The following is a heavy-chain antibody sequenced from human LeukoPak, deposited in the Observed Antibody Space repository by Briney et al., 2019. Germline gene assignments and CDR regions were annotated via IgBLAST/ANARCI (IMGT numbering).Heavy chain of an antibody. J-gene: IGHJ5*02. CDR1: GYTFTSYD. CDR2: MNPNSGNT. V-gene: IGHV1-8*03. Sequence: GASVKVSCKASGYTFTSYDINWVRQATGQGLEWMGGMNPNSGNTGYAQKFQGRVTITRNTSISTAYMELSSLRSEDTAVYYCARGRKAYRKTPNWFDPWGQGTLVTVSS. D-gene: IGHD3-16*01. CDR3: ARGRKAYRKTPNWFDP.